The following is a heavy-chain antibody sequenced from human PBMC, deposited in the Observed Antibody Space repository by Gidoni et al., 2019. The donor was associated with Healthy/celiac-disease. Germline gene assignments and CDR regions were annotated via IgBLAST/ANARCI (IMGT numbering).Heavy chain of an antibody. CDR3: MGRLGYFDY. D-gene: IGHD3-10*01. CDR1: GGSISSYY. CDR2: IYYSGST. V-gene: IGHV4-59*01. Sequence: QVQLQESGPGLVKPSETLSLTCTVSGGSISSYYWSWIRQPPGKGLEWIGYIYYSGSTNYNPSLKSRVTISVDTSKNQFSLKLKYYCARESLEGSGMGRLGYFDYWGQGTLVTVSS. J-gene: IGHJ4*02.